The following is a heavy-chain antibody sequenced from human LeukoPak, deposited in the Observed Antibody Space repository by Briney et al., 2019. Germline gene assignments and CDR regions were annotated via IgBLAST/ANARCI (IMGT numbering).Heavy chain of an antibody. CDR3: ARLGGYCSSTSCSQYYFDY. CDR1: GFTFSSYN. J-gene: IGHJ4*02. V-gene: IGHV3-48*04. Sequence: GGSLRLSCAASGFTFSSYNMNWVRQAPGKGLEWVSYISSSRDTIYYADSVKGRFTISRDNAKNSLYLQMNSLRAEDTAVYYCARLGGYCSSTSCSQYYFDYWGQGTLVTVSS. D-gene: IGHD2-2*01. CDR2: ISSSRDTI.